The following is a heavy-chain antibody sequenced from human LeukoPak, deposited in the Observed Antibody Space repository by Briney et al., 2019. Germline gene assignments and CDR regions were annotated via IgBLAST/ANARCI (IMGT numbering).Heavy chain of an antibody. J-gene: IGHJ4*02. V-gene: IGHV1-69*13. Sequence: SVKVSCKASGGTFSSYAISWVRQAPGQGLEWMGGIIPIFGTANYAQKFQGRVTITADESTSTAYMELSSLRSEDTAVYYCAREGEPLLWFGELLSTWYYFDYWGQGTLVTVSS. D-gene: IGHD3-10*01. CDR3: AREGEPLLWFGELLSTWYYFDY. CDR1: GGTFSSYA. CDR2: IIPIFGTA.